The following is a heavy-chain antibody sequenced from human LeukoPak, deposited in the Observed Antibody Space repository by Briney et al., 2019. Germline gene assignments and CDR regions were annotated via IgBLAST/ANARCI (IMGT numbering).Heavy chain of an antibody. Sequence: GGSLRLSCAASGFTFSTYWMHWVRQAPGKGLVWVSRINSDGTNRLYADSVKGRFTISRDNAENTLYLQMNSLRAEDTAVYYCARSHTSYGSSLPSSYYFNYWGQGALVSVSS. CDR3: ARSHTSYGSSLPSSYYFNY. V-gene: IGHV3-74*01. D-gene: IGHD2-15*01. CDR1: GFTFSTYW. J-gene: IGHJ4*02. CDR2: INSDGTNR.